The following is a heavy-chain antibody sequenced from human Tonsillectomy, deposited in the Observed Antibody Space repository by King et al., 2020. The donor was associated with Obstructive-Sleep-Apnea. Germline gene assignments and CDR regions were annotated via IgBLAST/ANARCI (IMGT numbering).Heavy chain of an antibody. CDR1: GGTFSSYA. Sequence: QLVQSGAEVKKPGSSVKVSCKASGGTFSSYAISWVRQAPGQGLDWMGRIIPILGIENYAQKFQGRVTITADKSTSTAYMELSSLRSEDTAVYYCARDPVAGGGDYWGQGTLVTVSS. V-gene: IGHV1-69*04. J-gene: IGHJ4*02. D-gene: IGHD3-16*01. CDR3: ARDPVAGGGDY. CDR2: IIPILGIE.